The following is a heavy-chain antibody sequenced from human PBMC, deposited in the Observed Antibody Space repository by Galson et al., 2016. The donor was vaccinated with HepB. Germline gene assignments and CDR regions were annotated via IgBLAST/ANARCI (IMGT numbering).Heavy chain of an antibody. CDR2: IKQDGSEK. D-gene: IGHD3-3*01. CDR1: GFTFSRSW. V-gene: IGHV3-7*01. Sequence: SLRLSCAASGFTFSRSWMTWVRQAPGKGLEWVANIKQDGSEKYYVDSVKGRFTISRDNAKNSLYLQMNSLRAEDTAVYYCARGESIFAPWGQGTLVTVSS. CDR3: ARGESIFAP. J-gene: IGHJ5*02.